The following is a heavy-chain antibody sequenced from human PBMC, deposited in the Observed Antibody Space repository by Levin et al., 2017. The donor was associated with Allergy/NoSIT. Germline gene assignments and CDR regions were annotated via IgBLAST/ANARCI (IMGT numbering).Heavy chain of an antibody. Sequence: SGGSLRLSCAVYGGSFSGYYWSWIRQPPGKGLEWIGEINHSGSTNYNPSLKSRVTISVDTSKNQFSLKLSSVTAADTAVYYCARGLGAQRNFDYWGQGTLVTVSS. D-gene: IGHD1-1*01. J-gene: IGHJ4*02. V-gene: IGHV4-34*01. CDR3: ARGLGAQRNFDY. CDR1: GGSFSGYY. CDR2: INHSGST.